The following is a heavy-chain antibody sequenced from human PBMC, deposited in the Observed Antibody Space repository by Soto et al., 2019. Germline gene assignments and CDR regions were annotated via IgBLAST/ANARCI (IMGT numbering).Heavy chain of an antibody. J-gene: IGHJ4*02. CDR3: ASTPPKGDYWFFDY. CDR2: ISYDGSNK. V-gene: IGHV3-30*03. CDR1: GFTFSSYG. Sequence: GGSLRLSCAASGFTFSSYGMHWVRQAPGKGLEWVAVISYDGSNKYYADSVKGRFTISRDNSKNTLYLQMNSLRAEDTAVYYCASTPPKGDYWFFDYWGQGTQVTVSS. D-gene: IGHD4-17*01.